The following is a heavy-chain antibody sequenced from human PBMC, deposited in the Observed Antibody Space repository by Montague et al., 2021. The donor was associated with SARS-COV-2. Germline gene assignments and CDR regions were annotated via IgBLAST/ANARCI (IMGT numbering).Heavy chain of an antibody. Sequence: SETLSLTCTVSGGSISSSYWNWIRQPPGRGLEWIGYIYYSGSTNYNPSLESRVTISADTSKNHFSLKLRSVTAADTAGYYCAREISGPDYFDYWGQGTLVTVSS. CDR2: IYYSGST. V-gene: IGHV4-59*01. CDR1: GGSISSSY. CDR3: AREISGPDYFDY. J-gene: IGHJ4*02. D-gene: IGHD3-10*01.